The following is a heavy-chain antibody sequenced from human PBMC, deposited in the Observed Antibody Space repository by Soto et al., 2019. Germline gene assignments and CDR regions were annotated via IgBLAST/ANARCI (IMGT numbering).Heavy chain of an antibody. CDR1: GFTFSSYA. D-gene: IGHD4-17*01. CDR2: ISGSGGST. V-gene: IGHV3-23*01. Sequence: GGSLRLSCAASGFTFSSYAMSWVRQAPGKGLEWVSAISGSGGSTYYADSVKGRFTISRDNSKNTLYLQMNSLRAEDTAVYYCAKCTDYGDYIGLYYMDVWGKGTTVTVSS. CDR3: AKCTDYGDYIGLYYMDV. J-gene: IGHJ6*03.